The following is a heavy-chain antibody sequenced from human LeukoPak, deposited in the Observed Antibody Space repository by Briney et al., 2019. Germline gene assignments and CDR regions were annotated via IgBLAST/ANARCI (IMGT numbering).Heavy chain of an antibody. J-gene: IGHJ4*02. CDR1: GYTFTTYY. Sequence: ASVTVSCTASGYTFTTYYMHWVRQAPGQGLEWMGMINPSGGSTSYAQKFQGRVTMTRDTSTSTVYMELSSLRSEDTAVYYCARNLYSSGYYVQGPWDYWGQGTLVTVSS. CDR2: INPSGGST. V-gene: IGHV1-46*01. D-gene: IGHD3-22*01. CDR3: ARNLYSSGYYVQGPWDY.